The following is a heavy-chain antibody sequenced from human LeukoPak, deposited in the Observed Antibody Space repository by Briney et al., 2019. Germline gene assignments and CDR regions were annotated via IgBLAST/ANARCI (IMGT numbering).Heavy chain of an antibody. J-gene: IGHJ4*02. V-gene: IGHV4-59*12. CDR1: GGSISSYY. CDR3: ARPFSSGWTIFDY. Sequence: YPSETLSLTCTVSGGSISSYYWSWIRQPPGKGLEWIGDIYYSGSTNYNPSLKSRVTISVDTSKNQFSLKLSSVTAADTAVYYCARPFSSGWTIFDYWGQGTLVTVSS. D-gene: IGHD6-19*01. CDR2: IYYSGST.